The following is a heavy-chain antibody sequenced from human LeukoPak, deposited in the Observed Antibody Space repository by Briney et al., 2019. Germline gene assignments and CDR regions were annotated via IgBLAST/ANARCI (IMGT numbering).Heavy chain of an antibody. J-gene: IGHJ4*02. D-gene: IGHD3-22*01. Sequence: GGSLRLSCAASGFTFSSYSMNWVRQAPGKGLEWVSYISSSSNTIYYADSVKGRFTISRDNAKNSQYLQMNSLRAEDTAVYYCAREGTMISSFDYWGQGTLVTVSS. CDR1: GFTFSSYS. CDR3: AREGTMISSFDY. V-gene: IGHV3-48*01. CDR2: ISSSSNTI.